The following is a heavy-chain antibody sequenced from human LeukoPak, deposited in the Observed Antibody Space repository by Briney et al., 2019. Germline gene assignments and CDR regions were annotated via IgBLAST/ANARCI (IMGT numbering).Heavy chain of an antibody. CDR2: IYYSGST. V-gene: IGHV4-61*01. CDR1: GGSISSGSYY. D-gene: IGHD6-19*01. J-gene: IGHJ5*02. CDR3: ARGADWFDP. Sequence: SETLSLTCTVSGGSISSGSYYWSWIRQPPGKGLEWIGYIYYSGSTNYNPSLKIRVTISVDTPQNQFSLKLSSVTAADTAVYYRARGADWFDPWGQGTLVTVSS.